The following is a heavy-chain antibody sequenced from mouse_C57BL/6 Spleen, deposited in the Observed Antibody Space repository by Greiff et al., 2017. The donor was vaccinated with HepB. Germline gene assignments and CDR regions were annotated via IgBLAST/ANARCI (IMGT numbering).Heavy chain of an antibody. CDR1: GYTFTNYW. Sequence: VQLQQSGAELVRPGTSVKMSCKASGYTFTNYWIGWAKQRPGHGLEWIGDIYPGGGYTNYNEKFKGKATLTADKSSSTAYMQFSSLTSEDSAIYYCARGTTVVATEYYFDYWGQGTTLTVSS. D-gene: IGHD1-1*01. V-gene: IGHV1-63*01. CDR2: IYPGGGYT. J-gene: IGHJ2*01. CDR3: ARGTTVVATEYYFDY.